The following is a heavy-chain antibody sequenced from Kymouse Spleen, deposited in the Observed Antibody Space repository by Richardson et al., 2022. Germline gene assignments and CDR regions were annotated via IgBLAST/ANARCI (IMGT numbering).Heavy chain of an antibody. CDR3: ARSWGSFDY. J-gene: IGHJ4*02. CDR2: IYYSGST. Sequence: QVQLQESGPGLVKPSETLSLTCTVSGGSISSYYWSWIRQPPGKGLEWIGYIYYSGSTNYNPSLKSRVTISVDTSKNQFSLKLSSVTAADTAVYYCARSWGSFDYWGQGTLVTVSS. D-gene: IGHD7-27*02. V-gene: IGHV4-59*01. CDR1: GGSISSYY.